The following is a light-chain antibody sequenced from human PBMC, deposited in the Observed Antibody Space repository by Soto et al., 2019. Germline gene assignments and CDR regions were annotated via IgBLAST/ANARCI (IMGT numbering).Light chain of an antibody. V-gene: IGLV1-40*01. CDR3: QSFDSSLSGSV. CDR1: SSNIGAGYD. CDR2: GNT. J-gene: IGLJ2*01. Sequence: QAVVTQPPSASGAPGQRVTISCTGTSSNIGAGYDVHWYQQLPGTAPKLLIYGNTNRPSGVPDRFSGSKSGTSASLAITGLQADDEADYYCQSFDSSLSGSVFGGGTQLTVL.